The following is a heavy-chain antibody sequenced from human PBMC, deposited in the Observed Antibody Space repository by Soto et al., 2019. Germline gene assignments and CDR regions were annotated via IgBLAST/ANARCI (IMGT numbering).Heavy chain of an antibody. J-gene: IGHJ4*02. Sequence: QVQLVESGGGLVKPGGSLRLTCAASGFIFSDYYMTWIRQAPGKGLEWLTYISGSSSHTNYADSVKGRFTISRDNAKNSVYLQVNSLRAEDTAVYYCARRISGHFDHWGQGTLVTVSS. D-gene: IGHD1-20*01. CDR1: GFIFSDYY. CDR2: ISGSSSHT. V-gene: IGHV3-11*05. CDR3: ARRISGHFDH.